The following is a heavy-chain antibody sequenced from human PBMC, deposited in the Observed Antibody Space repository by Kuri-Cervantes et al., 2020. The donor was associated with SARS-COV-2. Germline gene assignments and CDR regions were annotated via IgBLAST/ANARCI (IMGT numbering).Heavy chain of an antibody. J-gene: IGHJ4*02. CDR1: GGSFSGYY. Sequence: GSLRLSCAVYGGSFSGYYWSWIRQPPGKGLEWIGEINHSGSTNYNPSLKSRVTISVDTSKNQFSLKLSSVTAADTAVYYCARDREFIAARIFDYWGQGTLVTVSS. CDR3: ARDREFIAARIFDY. D-gene: IGHD6-6*01. V-gene: IGHV4-34*01. CDR2: INHSGST.